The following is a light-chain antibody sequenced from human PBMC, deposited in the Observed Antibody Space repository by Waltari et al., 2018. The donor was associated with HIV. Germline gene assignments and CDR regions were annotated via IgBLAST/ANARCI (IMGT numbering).Light chain of an antibody. V-gene: IGLV10-54*04. Sequence: QAGLTQPPSVSKGLRQTATLTCTGNSNNVGNQGAAWLQQHQGHPPKLLSYSNNNRPSGISERFSASRSVNTASLTITRRQPQDEADYYCSAWDSGLSAVVFGGVTKLTVL. CDR3: SAWDSGLSAVV. CDR1: SNNVGNQG. J-gene: IGLJ2*01. CDR2: SNN.